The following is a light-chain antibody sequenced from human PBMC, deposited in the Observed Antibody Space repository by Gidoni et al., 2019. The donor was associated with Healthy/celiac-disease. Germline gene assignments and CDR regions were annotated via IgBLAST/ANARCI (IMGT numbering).Light chain of an antibody. CDR2: DTR. CDR1: TGAVTSGHY. Sequence: QAVVTQEHSLTVSPGGTVTLTCGSSTGAVTSGHYPYWFQQKPGQAPRTLIYDTRNKHTWTPARFSGSLLGGKAALTLSGAQPEDEAEYYCLLSYSGARVFGGGTKLTVL. CDR3: LLSYSGARV. J-gene: IGLJ2*01. V-gene: IGLV7-46*01.